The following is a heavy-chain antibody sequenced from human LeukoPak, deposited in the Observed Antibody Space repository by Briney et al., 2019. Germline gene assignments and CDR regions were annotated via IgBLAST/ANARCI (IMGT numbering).Heavy chain of an antibody. CDR2: MNPNSGNT. CDR3: ARFLSYCSSTSCYDAFDM. Sequence: GASVKVSCKASGYTFTSYDINWVRQATGQGLEWMGWMNPNSGNTGYAQKFQGRVTITRNTSISTAYMELSSLRSEDTAVYYCARFLSYCSSTSCYDAFDMWGQGTMVTVSS. CDR1: GYTFTSYD. V-gene: IGHV1-8*03. J-gene: IGHJ3*02. D-gene: IGHD2-2*01.